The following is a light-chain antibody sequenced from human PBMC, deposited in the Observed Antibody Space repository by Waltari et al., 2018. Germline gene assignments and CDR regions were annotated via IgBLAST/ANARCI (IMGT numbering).Light chain of an antibody. Sequence: EIVLTQSPATLSLSPGERATLSCRASQSVGNLLAWYQQKPGQAPRLLVYDASNRATGIPAMFRVSGSGTDFTLTIGSLEPEDFAVYYCQQRSNWSPALTFGGGTKVDIK. CDR3: QQRSNWSPALT. J-gene: IGKJ4*01. V-gene: IGKV3-11*01. CDR2: DAS. CDR1: QSVGNL.